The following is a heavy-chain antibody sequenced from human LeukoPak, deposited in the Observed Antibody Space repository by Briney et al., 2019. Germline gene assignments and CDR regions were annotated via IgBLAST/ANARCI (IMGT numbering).Heavy chain of an antibody. Sequence: SETLSLTCTVSGGSISSCYWSWIRQPPGKGLEWIGYIYYSGSTNYNPSLKSRVTISVDTSKNQFSLKLSSVTAADTAVYYCASSYYDSSGYLDPNFDYWGQGTLVTVSS. CDR3: ASSYYDSSGYLDPNFDY. CDR1: GGSISSCY. CDR2: IYYSGST. J-gene: IGHJ4*02. D-gene: IGHD3-22*01. V-gene: IGHV4-59*01.